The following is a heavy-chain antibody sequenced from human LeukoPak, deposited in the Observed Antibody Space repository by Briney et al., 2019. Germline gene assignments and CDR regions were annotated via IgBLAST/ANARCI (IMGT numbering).Heavy chain of an antibody. CDR1: GGSISSGGYY. CDR2: IYYSGST. CDR3: ARASSFPYCSGGSCYRRYFDY. J-gene: IGHJ4*02. Sequence: PSQTLSLTCTVSGGSISSGGYYWSWIRQHPGKGLEWIGYIYYSGSTYYNPSLKSRVTISVDTSKNQFSLKLSSVTAADTAVYYCARASSFPYCSGGSCYRRYFDYWGQGTLVTVSS. D-gene: IGHD2-15*01. V-gene: IGHV4-31*03.